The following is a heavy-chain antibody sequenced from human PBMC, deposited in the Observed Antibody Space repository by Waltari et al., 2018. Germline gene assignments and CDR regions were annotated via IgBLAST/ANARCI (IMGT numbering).Heavy chain of an antibody. V-gene: IGHV4-59*01. J-gene: IGHJ4*02. CDR2: IYYRGSP. D-gene: IGHD3-22*01. CDR1: GGSISSYY. CDR3: ARDRIITMIVGGGGFDY. Sequence: QVQLQESGPGLVKPSETLSLTCTVSGGSISSYYWSWIRQPPGQGLEWIGYIYYRGSPNYNPPLNSRVTLSVDTPKNQFSLKLSSVTAADTSVYYWARDRIITMIVGGGGFDYWGQGTLVTVSS.